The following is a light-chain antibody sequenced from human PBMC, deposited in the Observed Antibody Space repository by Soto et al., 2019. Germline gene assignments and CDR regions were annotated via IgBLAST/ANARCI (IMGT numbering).Light chain of an antibody. CDR2: DAS. CDR3: HQYGSSPDT. CDR1: QSVSSDY. V-gene: IGKV3-20*01. Sequence: EIVLTQSPGTLSLSSGERATLSCRASQSVSSDYLAWYQQKPGQAPRLVISDASRRATGIPVRFSGSGSGTDFTLTISRLEPEDFALYYCHQYGSSPDTFGQGTKLQIK. J-gene: IGKJ2*01.